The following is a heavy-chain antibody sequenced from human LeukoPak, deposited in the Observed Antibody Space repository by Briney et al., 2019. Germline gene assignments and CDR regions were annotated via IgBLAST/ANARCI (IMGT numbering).Heavy chain of an antibody. J-gene: IGHJ4*02. Sequence: GASVKVSCKASGYTFTSYAMNWVRQAPGQGLEWMGWINTNTGNPTYAQGFTGWFVFSLDTSVSTAYLQISSLKAEDTAVYYCAREIGTYYDFWSGYYNTRTFDYWGQGTLVTVSS. CDR3: AREIGTYYDFWSGYYNTRTFDY. CDR2: INTNTGNP. CDR1: GYTFTSYA. D-gene: IGHD3-3*01. V-gene: IGHV7-4-1*02.